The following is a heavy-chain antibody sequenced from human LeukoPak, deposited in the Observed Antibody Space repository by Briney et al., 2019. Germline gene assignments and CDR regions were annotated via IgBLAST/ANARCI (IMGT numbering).Heavy chain of an antibody. CDR1: GFTLSSYE. D-gene: IGHD6-13*01. V-gene: IGHV3-48*03. CDR3: ARGPYSSNWYVDY. J-gene: IGHJ4*02. CDR2: ISKTGNSI. Sequence: GGSLRLSCAASGFTLSSYEMNWVRLAPGKGLEWISYISKTGNSIYYADSVKGRFTISRDSAKNSLYLQMNSLRAEDTAVYYCARGPYSSNWYVDYWGQGTLVTVAS.